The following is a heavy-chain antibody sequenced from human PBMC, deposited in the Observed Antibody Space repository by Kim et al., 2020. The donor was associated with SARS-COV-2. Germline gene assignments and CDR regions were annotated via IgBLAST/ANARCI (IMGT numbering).Heavy chain of an antibody. V-gene: IGHV3-21*01. CDR3: AAAVMGDGYNWGGGY. D-gene: IGHD5-12*01. Sequence: GGSLRLSCAASGFTFSSYSMNWVRQAPGKGLEWVSSISSSSSYIYYADSVKGRFTISRDNAKNSLYLQMNSLRAEDTAVYYCAAAVMGDGYNWGGGYWGQGTLVTVSS. J-gene: IGHJ4*02. CDR1: GFTFSSYS. CDR2: ISSSSSYI.